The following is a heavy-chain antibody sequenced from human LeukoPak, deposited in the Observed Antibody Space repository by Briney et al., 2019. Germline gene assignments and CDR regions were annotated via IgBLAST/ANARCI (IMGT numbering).Heavy chain of an antibody. J-gene: IGHJ3*02. Sequence: PGGSLRLSCTASGFTFGDYAMSWFRQAPGKGLEWVGFIRSKAYGGTTEYAASVKGRFTISRDDSKSIAYLQMNSLKTEDTAVYYCTRAYDLDAFDIWGQGTMVTVSS. D-gene: IGHD3-3*01. V-gene: IGHV3-49*03. CDR1: GFTFGDYA. CDR2: IRSKAYGGTT. CDR3: TRAYDLDAFDI.